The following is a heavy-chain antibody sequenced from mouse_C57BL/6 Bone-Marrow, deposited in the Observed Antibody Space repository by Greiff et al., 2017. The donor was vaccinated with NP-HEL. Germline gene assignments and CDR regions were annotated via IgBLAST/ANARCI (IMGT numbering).Heavy chain of an antibody. CDR3: ARSGELRRFRCCFAMDY. V-gene: IGHV1-81*01. CDR1: GYTFTSYG. Sequence: QVQLQQSGAELARPGASVKLSCKASGYTFTSYGISWVKQRTGQGLEWIGEIYPRSGNTYYNEKFKGKATLTADKSSSTAYMELRSLTSEDSAVYFCARSGELRRFRCCFAMDYWGQGTSVTVSS. J-gene: IGHJ4*01. CDR2: IYPRSGNT. D-gene: IGHD2-12*01.